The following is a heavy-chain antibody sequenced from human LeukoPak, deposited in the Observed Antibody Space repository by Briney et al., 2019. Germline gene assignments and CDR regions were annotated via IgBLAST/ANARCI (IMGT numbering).Heavy chain of an antibody. CDR3: ARSPSSEPTYYFDY. V-gene: IGHV4-59*01. CDR1: GGSISSYY. J-gene: IGHJ4*02. Sequence: PSETLSLTCTVSGGSISSYYWSWIRQPPGKGLEWIGYIYYSGSTNYNPSLKSRVTISVDTSKNQFSLKLSSVTAADTAVYYCARSPSSEPTYYFDYWGQGTLVTVSS. CDR2: IYYSGST. D-gene: IGHD3-22*01.